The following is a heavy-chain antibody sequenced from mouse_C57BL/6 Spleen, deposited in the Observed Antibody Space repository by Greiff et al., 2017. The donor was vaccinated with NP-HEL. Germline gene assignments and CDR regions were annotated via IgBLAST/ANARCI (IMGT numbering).Heavy chain of an antibody. CDR2: INPSSGYT. Sequence: QVQLQQSGAELARPGASVKMSCKASGYTFTSYTMHWVKQRPGQGLEWIGYINPSSGYTKYNQKFKDKATLTADKSSSTAYMPLSSLTSEDSAVYYCARDLHDYFDYWGQGTTLTVSS. J-gene: IGHJ2*01. CDR3: ARDLHDYFDY. CDR1: GYTFTSYT. V-gene: IGHV1-4*01.